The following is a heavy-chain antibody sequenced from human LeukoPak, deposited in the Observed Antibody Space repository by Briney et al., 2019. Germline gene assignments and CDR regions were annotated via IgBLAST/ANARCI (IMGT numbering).Heavy chain of an antibody. CDR3: ARDKETDYSITYYFDY. V-gene: IGHV3-30*02. CDR2: IPYDRNEK. Sequence: GGSLRLSCTASGFTFSSYGMNWVRQAPGKGLEWVAFIPYDRNEKLHADSVKGRFTISRDNSKNTLYLQMNSLRAEDTAVYYCARDKETDYSITYYFDYWGQGTLVTVSS. D-gene: IGHD4-11*01. J-gene: IGHJ4*02. CDR1: GFTFSSYG.